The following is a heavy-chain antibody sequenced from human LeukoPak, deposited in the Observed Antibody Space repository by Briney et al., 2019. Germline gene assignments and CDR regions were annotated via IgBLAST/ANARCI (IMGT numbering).Heavy chain of an antibody. CDR3: AKGGYCSGGSCYRAEYFQR. D-gene: IGHD2-15*01. Sequence: GGSLRLSCAASGFTFSSYGMHWVRQAPGKGLEWVAVISYDGSNKYYADSVKGRFTISRDNSKNTLYLQRNSLRAEDTAVYYCAKGGYCSGGSCYRAEYFQRWGQGTLVTVSS. CDR2: ISYDGSNK. CDR1: GFTFSSYG. V-gene: IGHV3-30*18. J-gene: IGHJ1*01.